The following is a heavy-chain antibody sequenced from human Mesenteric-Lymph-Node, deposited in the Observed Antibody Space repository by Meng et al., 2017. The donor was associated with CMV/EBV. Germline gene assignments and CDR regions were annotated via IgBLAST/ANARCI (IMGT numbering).Heavy chain of an antibody. CDR2: ISSIGSTI. Sequence: GGSLRLSCEVSGFTFSTYEMNWVRQAPGKGLEWVSYISSIGSTIWYADSVKGRFTISRDNSRNTLYLQMNSLRAEDTAIYYCAQVSGSSSSPSYFYGMDVWGQGTTVTVSS. V-gene: IGHV3-48*03. J-gene: IGHJ6*02. CDR3: AQVSGSSSSPSYFYGMDV. CDR1: GFTFSTYE. D-gene: IGHD6-6*01.